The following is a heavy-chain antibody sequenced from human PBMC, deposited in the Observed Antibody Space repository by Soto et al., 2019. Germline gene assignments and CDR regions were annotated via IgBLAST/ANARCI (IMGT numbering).Heavy chain of an antibody. CDR1: GFTFSSYS. D-gene: IGHD3-9*01. CDR3: ARNKDWAFDY. V-gene: IGHV3-48*04. Sequence: EVQLVESGGGSVQPGGSLRLSCLPSGFTFSSYSMVWVRQAPGKGLEWVSYIFVTSATIYYADSVKGRFTVSRDNAQNSLFLLMNSLRAEDTAVYYCARNKDWAFDYWGQGTLVTVSS. CDR2: IFVTSATI. J-gene: IGHJ4*02.